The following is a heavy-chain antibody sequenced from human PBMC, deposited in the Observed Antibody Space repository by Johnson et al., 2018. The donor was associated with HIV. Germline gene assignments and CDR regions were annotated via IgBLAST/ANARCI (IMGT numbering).Heavy chain of an antibody. D-gene: IGHD6-13*01. CDR2: ISYDGSNK. Sequence: VQLVESGGGLVQPGRSLRLSCAASGFTFSSFALHWVRQAPGKGLEWVALISYDGSNKYYADSVKGRFTISRDNSKNTLYLQMNSLRAEDTAVYYCASFAAAGDAFDIWGQGTMVTVSS. CDR1: GFTFSSFA. J-gene: IGHJ3*02. CDR3: ASFAAAGDAFDI. V-gene: IGHV3-30-3*01.